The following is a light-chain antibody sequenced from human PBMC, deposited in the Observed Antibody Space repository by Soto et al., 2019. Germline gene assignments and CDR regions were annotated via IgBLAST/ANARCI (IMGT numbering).Light chain of an antibody. CDR3: QQYSNWPIT. Sequence: EIVMTQSPATLSVSPGERATLSCRASQSVGINLAWYQQKPGQAPRLLIHGVSSRAPGIPEWFSGSGSGTEFTLAIRSLESEDFAVYYCQQYSNWPITFGQGTRLEIK. CDR2: GVS. J-gene: IGKJ5*01. V-gene: IGKV3D-15*01. CDR1: QSVGIN.